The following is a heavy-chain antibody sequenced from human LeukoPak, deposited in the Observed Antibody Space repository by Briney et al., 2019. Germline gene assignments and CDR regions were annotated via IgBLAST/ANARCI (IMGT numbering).Heavy chain of an antibody. D-gene: IGHD6-13*01. V-gene: IGHV4-4*02. J-gene: IGHJ5*02. CDR2: IYHSGST. CDR1: GGSISSSNW. Sequence: SETLSLTCAVSGGSISSSNWWSWVRQPPGKGLEWIGEIYHSGSTNYNPSLKSRVTISVDKSKNQFSLKLSSVTAADTAVYYCAREKAAAGTGFDPWGQGTLVTVSS. CDR3: AREKAAAGTGFDP.